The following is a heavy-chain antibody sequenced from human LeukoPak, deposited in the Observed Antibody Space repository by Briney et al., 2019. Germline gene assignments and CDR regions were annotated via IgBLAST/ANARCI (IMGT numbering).Heavy chain of an antibody. V-gene: IGHV3-21*01. CDR2: ISSSSSYI. CDR3: ARDFVAMVRGVLPDY. J-gene: IGHJ4*02. Sequence: PGGSLRLSCAASGFTFSTYWMHWVRQAPGKGLEWVSSISSSSSYIYYADSVKGRFTISRDNAKNSLYLQMNSLRAEDTAVYYCARDFVAMVRGVLPDYWGQGTLVTVSS. CDR1: GFTFSTYW. D-gene: IGHD3-10*01.